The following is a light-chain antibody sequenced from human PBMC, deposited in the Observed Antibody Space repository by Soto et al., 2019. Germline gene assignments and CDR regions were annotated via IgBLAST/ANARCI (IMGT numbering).Light chain of an antibody. CDR2: KAS. CDR3: QQYNSYSSWT. J-gene: IGKJ1*01. CDR1: QSISSW. V-gene: IGKV1-5*03. Sequence: DIQMTQSPSTLSASVGVRVTITCRASQSISSWLAWYQQKPGKAPKLLIYKASSLESGVPSRFSGSGSGTQFTLTISSLQPEDFATYYCQQYNSYSSWTFCQGSKVEIK.